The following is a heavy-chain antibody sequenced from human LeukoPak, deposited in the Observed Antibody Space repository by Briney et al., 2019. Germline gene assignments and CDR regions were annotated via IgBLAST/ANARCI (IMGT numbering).Heavy chain of an antibody. CDR2: ISSSSSYI. CDR3: AREKGKNTAAHL. D-gene: IGHD5-18*01. CDR1: GFTFSSYS. J-gene: IGHJ5*02. V-gene: IGHV3-21*01. Sequence: PGGSLRLSCAASGFTFSSYSMNWVRQAPGKGLEWISSISSSSSYIYYADSVKGRFTISRDNAKNSLYLQMNSLRAEDTAVYYCAREKGKNTAAHLWGQGTLVTVSS.